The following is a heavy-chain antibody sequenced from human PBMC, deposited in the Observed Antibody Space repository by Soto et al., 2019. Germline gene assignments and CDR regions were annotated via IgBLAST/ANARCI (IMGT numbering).Heavy chain of an antibody. D-gene: IGHD1-26*01. CDR2: ISSSSSYT. V-gene: IGHV3-11*06. CDR3: AGDIDLSGSYPRRYYYGMDV. Sequence: PGGSVRLSXAASGFTFSDYYMSWIRQAPGKGLEWVSYISSSSSYTNYADSVKGRFTISRDNAKNSLYLQMNSLRAEDTAVYYCAGDIDLSGSYPRRYYYGMDVWGQGTTVTVSS. CDR1: GFTFSDYY. J-gene: IGHJ6*02.